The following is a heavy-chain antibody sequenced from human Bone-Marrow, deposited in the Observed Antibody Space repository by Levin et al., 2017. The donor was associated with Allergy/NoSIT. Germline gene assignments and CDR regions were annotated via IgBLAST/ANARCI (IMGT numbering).Heavy chain of an antibody. V-gene: IGHV3-11*01. Sequence: GESLKISCAASGFTFSDYYMSWIRQAPGKGLEWVSYISSSGSTIYYADSVKGRFTISRDNAKNSLYLQMNSLRAEDTAVYYCARAHHGYWSGGSCYLSDYGMDVWGQGTTVTVSS. CDR1: GFTFSDYY. CDR3: ARAHHGYWSGGSCYLSDYGMDV. CDR2: ISSSGSTI. J-gene: IGHJ6*02. D-gene: IGHD2-15*01.